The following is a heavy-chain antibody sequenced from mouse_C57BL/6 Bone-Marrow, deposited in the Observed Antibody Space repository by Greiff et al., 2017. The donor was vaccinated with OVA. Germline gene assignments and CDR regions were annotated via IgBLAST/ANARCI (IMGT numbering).Heavy chain of an antibody. J-gene: IGHJ2*01. D-gene: IGHD2-10*01. CDR3: ARVPYYAPDD. CDR2: SRNKANDYTT. Sequence: EVKVVESGGGLVQSGRSLRLSCATSGFTFSDFYMEWVRQAPGKGLEWIAASRNKANDYTTEYSASVKGRFIVSRDTSQSILYLQMNALRAEDTAICYCARVPYYAPDDWGQGTTLTVSS. CDR1: GFTFSDFY. V-gene: IGHV7-1*01.